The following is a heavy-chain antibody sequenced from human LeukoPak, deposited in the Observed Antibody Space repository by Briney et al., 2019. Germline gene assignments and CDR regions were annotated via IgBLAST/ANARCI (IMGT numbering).Heavy chain of an antibody. J-gene: IGHJ5*02. CDR3: ASGKRGLNWFDP. Sequence: SVKVSCNASGGTFSSYAISWVRQAPGQGLEWMGGIIPIFGTANYAQKFQSRVTITADESTSTDYMELSSLRSEDTAVYYCASGKRGLNWFDPWGQGTLVTVSS. CDR2: IIPIFGTA. D-gene: IGHD3-10*01. V-gene: IGHV1-69*01. CDR1: GGTFSSYA.